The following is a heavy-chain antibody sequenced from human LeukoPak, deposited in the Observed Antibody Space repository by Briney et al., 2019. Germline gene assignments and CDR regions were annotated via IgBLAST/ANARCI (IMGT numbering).Heavy chain of an antibody. D-gene: IGHD3-22*01. CDR1: GFTFSSYA. J-gene: IGHJ1*01. CDR2: ISYDGSNK. V-gene: IGHV3-30*18. CDR3: AKDFHYYDSSGYYHFQH. Sequence: GGSLRLSCAASGFTFSSYAMSWVRQGPGKGLEWVAVISYDGSNKYYADSVKGRFTISRDNSKNTLYLQMNSLRAEDTAVYYCAKDFHYYDSSGYYHFQHWGQGTLVTVSS.